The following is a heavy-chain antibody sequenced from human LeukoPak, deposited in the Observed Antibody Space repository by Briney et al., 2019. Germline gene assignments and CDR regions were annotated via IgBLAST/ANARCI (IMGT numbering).Heavy chain of an antibody. CDR1: GFTFSSYA. Sequence: AGGSLRLSCAASGFTFSSYAMSWVRQAPGKGLEWVSAISGSGGSTYYADSVKGRFTISRDNSKNTLYLQMNSLRAEDAAVYYCAKDQAVAGPGSDYWGQGTLVTVSS. CDR2: ISGSGGST. CDR3: AKDQAVAGPGSDY. V-gene: IGHV3-23*01. D-gene: IGHD6-19*01. J-gene: IGHJ4*02.